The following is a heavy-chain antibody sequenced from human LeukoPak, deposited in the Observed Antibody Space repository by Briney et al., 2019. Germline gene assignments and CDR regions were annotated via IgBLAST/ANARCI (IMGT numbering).Heavy chain of an antibody. CDR1: GGSISSGDYY. J-gene: IGHJ4*02. CDR3: ARNVDMREFDY. Sequence: ASQTLSLTCTVSGGSISSGDYYWSWIRQPPGKGLEWIGYIYYSGSTYYNPSLKSRVTISVDTSKNQFSLKLSSVTAADTAVYYCARNVDMREFDYWGQGTLVTVSS. CDR2: IYYSGST. D-gene: IGHD5-12*01. V-gene: IGHV4-30-4*01.